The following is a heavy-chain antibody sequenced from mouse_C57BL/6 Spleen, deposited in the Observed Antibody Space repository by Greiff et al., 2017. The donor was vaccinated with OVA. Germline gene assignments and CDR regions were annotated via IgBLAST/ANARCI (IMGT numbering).Heavy chain of an antibody. J-gene: IGHJ2*01. V-gene: IGHV1-80*01. Sequence: QVQLQQSGAELVKPGASVKISCKASGYAFSSYWMNWVKQRPGKGLEWIGQIYPGDGDTNYNGKFKGKATLTADKSSSTAYMQLSSLTSEDSAVYFCARGGDYDGVHFGYWGQGTTLTVSS. CDR1: GYAFSSYW. CDR2: IYPGDGDT. D-gene: IGHD2-4*01. CDR3: ARGGDYDGVHFGY.